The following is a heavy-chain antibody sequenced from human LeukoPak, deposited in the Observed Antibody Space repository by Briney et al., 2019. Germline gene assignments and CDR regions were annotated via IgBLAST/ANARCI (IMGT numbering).Heavy chain of an antibody. CDR2: ISSSSNYI. D-gene: IGHD5-18*01. Sequence: GGSLRLSCAASGFTFSSYSMNWVRQAPGKGLEWVSSISSSSNYIYYADSVKGRFTISRDNAKNSLYLQMNSLRAKDTAVYYCARDPRAHSYGTGLDYWGQGTLVTVSS. J-gene: IGHJ4*02. V-gene: IGHV3-21*01. CDR1: GFTFSSYS. CDR3: ARDPRAHSYGTGLDY.